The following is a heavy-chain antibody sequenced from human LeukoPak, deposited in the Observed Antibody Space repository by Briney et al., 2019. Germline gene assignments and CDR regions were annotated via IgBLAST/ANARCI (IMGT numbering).Heavy chain of an antibody. V-gene: IGHV3-33*06. J-gene: IGHJ4*02. Sequence: GGSLRLSCAASAFTFSSYGMHWVRQAPGKGLEWMAVIWYDGSNKYYADSVKGRFTISRDNSKNTLYLQMNSLRAEDTAVYYCAKAPEPLSGGDYFDYWGQGTLVTVSS. CDR3: AKAPEPLSGGDYFDY. CDR2: IWYDGSNK. D-gene: IGHD1-14*01. CDR1: AFTFSSYG.